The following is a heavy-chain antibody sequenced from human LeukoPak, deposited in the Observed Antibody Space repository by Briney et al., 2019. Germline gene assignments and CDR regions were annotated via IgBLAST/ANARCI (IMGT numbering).Heavy chain of an antibody. CDR3: ARAEDPAMVNVGDYYYYAMDI. CDR2: INPNSGGT. D-gene: IGHD5-18*01. J-gene: IGHJ6*02. V-gene: IGHV1-2*04. CDR1: GYTFTGYS. Sequence: ASVKVSCKASGYTFTGYSMHWVRQAPGQGLEWMGWINPNSGGTNYAQKFQGWVTMTRDTSISTAYMELSRLRSDDTAVYYCARAEDPAMVNVGDYYYYAMDIWGQGTTVTVSS.